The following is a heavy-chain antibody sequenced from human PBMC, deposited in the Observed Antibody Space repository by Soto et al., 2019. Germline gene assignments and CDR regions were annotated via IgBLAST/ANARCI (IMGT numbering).Heavy chain of an antibody. Sequence: QVQLVQSGAEVKKPGSSVKVSCKASGGTFSSYAISWVRQAPGQGLEWMGGIIPIFGTANYAQKFQGRVTITXXEXTXXAYMELRSLRSEDTAVYYCARGGEKNYDFWSGYAPWGQGTLVTVSS. CDR2: IIPIFGTA. J-gene: IGHJ5*02. CDR3: ARGGEKNYDFWSGYAP. CDR1: GGTFSSYA. D-gene: IGHD3-3*01. V-gene: IGHV1-69*05.